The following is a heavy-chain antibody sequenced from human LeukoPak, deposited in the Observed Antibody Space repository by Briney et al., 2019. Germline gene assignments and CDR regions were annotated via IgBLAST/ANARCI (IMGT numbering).Heavy chain of an antibody. CDR3: AAVVGATPEYYFDY. V-gene: IGHV4-34*01. J-gene: IGHJ4*02. Sequence: SSETLSLTCVVSGGSFSSYFWSWIRQSPERGLEWIGEIHRGGSTNYNPSLKSRVTISVDTSRNQFSLKLSSVTAADTAVYYCAAVVGATPEYYFDYWGQGTLVTVSS. CDR2: IHRGGST. CDR1: GGSFSSYF. D-gene: IGHD1-26*01.